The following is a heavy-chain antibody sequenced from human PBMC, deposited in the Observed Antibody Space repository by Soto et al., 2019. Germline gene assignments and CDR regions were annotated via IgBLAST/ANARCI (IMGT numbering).Heavy chain of an antibody. J-gene: IGHJ4*02. D-gene: IGHD1-26*01. CDR1: GASLNNYY. V-gene: IGHV4-4*07. Sequence: PSETLSLTCTVSGASLNNYYWSWARQPAGKGLEWVGRTYTSGSTNYNPSLESRVTMSVDTSKNQFSLKLSSVTAADTAVYYCARGSLAPDYWGQGTLVTVSS. CDR2: TYTSGST. CDR3: ARGSLAPDY.